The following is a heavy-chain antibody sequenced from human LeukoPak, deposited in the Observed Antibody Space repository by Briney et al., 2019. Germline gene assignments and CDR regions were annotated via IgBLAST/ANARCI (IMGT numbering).Heavy chain of an antibody. CDR1: GYTFSNYD. CDR2: MNPNSGNT. D-gene: IGHD2-15*01. Sequence: GASVKVSRKASGYTFSNYDINWVRQVTGQGLEWMGWMNPNSGNTGYAQKFQGRVTMTRNTSISKAYMELSSLRSEDTAVYYCARVLSTSGGYYYYGMDVWGQGTTVTVSS. V-gene: IGHV1-8*01. CDR3: ARVLSTSGGYYYYGMDV. J-gene: IGHJ6*02.